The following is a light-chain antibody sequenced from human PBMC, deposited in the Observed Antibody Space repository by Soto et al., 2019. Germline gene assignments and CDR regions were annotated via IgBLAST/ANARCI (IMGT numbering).Light chain of an antibody. CDR3: QQRYAWPPIT. CDR2: DAS. CDR1: RSVSSY. Sequence: EIVLTQSPATLSLSPGERATLSCRASRSVSSYLAWYQQKPGQAPRLLIYDASNRAAGIPARFSGSGFETDFTLPISNLEPEDFAVYYCQQRYAWPPITFGHRTRLEMK. J-gene: IGKJ5*01. V-gene: IGKV3-11*01.